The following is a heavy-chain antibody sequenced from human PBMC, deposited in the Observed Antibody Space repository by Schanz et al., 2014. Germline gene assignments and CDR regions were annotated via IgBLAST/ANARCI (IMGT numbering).Heavy chain of an antibody. CDR3: ARQYSGWSRFDP. CDR1: GGSIRTYF. V-gene: IGHV4-59*08. Sequence: QVQLQESGPGLVKPSETLSLTCSVSGGSIRTYFWAWIRQPPGKGLEWIGFIYYSGSTNYNPSLKRRPPISLDMSKNQSPLNLNSGPAADTGVYYCARQYSGWSRFDPWGQGIRVTVSS. CDR2: IYYSGST. J-gene: IGHJ5*02. D-gene: IGHD6-19*01.